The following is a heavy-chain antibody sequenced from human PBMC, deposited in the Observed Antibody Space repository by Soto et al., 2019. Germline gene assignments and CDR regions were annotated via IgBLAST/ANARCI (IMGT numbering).Heavy chain of an antibody. J-gene: IGHJ4*02. V-gene: IGHV4-4*02. CDR1: GAYVNIDYW. D-gene: IGHD3-16*02. Sequence: QVQLQESGPGLVKPSGTLSLTCAVSGAYVNIDYWWSWVRPAPGKGLEWIGEVHHSCTTNYIQSLTRRLTMSVDTSGNQVSLQLTSVAAADTAVYYCARGVPYRWVYWGQGTLVTVSS. CDR2: VHHSCTT. CDR3: ARGVPYRWVY.